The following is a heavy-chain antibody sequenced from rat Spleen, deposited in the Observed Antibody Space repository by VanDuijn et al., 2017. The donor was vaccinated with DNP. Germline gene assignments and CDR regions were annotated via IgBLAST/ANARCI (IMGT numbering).Heavy chain of an antibody. CDR1: GFIFSNYW. J-gene: IGHJ2*01. CDR2: ISTGGGNT. V-gene: IGHV5-25*01. D-gene: IGHD1-12*01. Sequence: EVQLVESGGGPVQPGRSLKLSCVASGFIFSNYWMTWVRQAPTKGLEWVASISTGGGNTYYRDSVKGRFTISRDNAKSTLYLQMDSLRSEDTATYYCARQSGSRRDSYAHGFDYWGQGVMVTVSS. CDR3: ARQSGSRRDSYAHGFDY.